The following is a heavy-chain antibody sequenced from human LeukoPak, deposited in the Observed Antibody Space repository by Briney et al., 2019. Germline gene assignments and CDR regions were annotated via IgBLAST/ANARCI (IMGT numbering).Heavy chain of an antibody. CDR1: GFTFSNYA. J-gene: IGHJ4*02. CDR3: VIWGDYDVLTGYYVPDY. V-gene: IGHV3-23*01. Sequence: AGGSLRLSCVASGFTFSNYAMSWVRQAPGKGLEWDSAITGSGTNRYYADSLKGRFTTSRDNSKNTVFLQMNSLRHEDTAIYYCVIWGDYDVLTGYYVPDYWAQGTLVTVAS. D-gene: IGHD3-9*01. CDR2: ITGSGTNR.